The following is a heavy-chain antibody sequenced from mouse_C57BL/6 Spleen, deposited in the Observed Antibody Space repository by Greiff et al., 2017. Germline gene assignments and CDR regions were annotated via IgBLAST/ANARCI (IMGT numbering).Heavy chain of an antibody. Sequence: QVQLQQSGAELMKPGASVKLSCKATGYTFTGYWIEWVKQRPGHGLGWIGEILPGSGSTNYNEKFKGKATFTADTYSNTAYMQLSSLTTEDSAIYYCASPRGENAMDYWGQGTSVTVSS. V-gene: IGHV1-9*01. CDR2: ILPGSGST. CDR1: GYTFTGYW. J-gene: IGHJ4*01. CDR3: ASPRGENAMDY.